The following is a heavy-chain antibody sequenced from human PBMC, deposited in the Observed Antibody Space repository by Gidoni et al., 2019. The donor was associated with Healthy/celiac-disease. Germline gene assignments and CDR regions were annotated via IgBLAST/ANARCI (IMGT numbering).Heavy chain of an antibody. CDR2: INPSGGST. Sequence: QVQLVQSGAEVKKPGASVKVSCKASGYTFTSYYMHWVRQAPGQGLEWMGIINPSGGSTSYAQKFQGRVTMTRDTSTSTVYMELSSLRSEDTAVYYCARDDRGGSYSRNPPDAAVYNWFDPWGQGTLVTVSS. V-gene: IGHV1-46*01. CDR1: GYTFTSYY. CDR3: ARDDRGGSYSRNPPDAAVYNWFDP. D-gene: IGHD1-26*01. J-gene: IGHJ5*02.